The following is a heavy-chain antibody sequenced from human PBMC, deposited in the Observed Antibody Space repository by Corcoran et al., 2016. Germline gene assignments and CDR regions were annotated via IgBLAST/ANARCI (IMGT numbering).Heavy chain of an antibody. D-gene: IGHD3-3*01. CDR3: ARDGGCITIFGVATCEGASDYYYGMDV. J-gene: IGHJ6*02. CDR1: GFTFSDSY. CDR2: ISSSGDTI. V-gene: IGHV3-11*01. Sequence: VQLVESGGGLVKPGGSLRLSCAASGFTFSDSYMSWIRQAPGKGLEWVSYISSSGDTIYYADSVKGRFTISRDNAQNSVFLQMNSLRAEDTAVYYCARDGGCITIFGVATCEGASDYYYGMDVWGQGTTVTVSS.